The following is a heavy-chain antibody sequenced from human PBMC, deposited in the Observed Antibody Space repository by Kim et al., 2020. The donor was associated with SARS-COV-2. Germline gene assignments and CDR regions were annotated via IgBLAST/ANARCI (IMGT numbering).Heavy chain of an antibody. CDR3: VRDWGDD. CDR1: GLPFEIYW. Sequence: GGSLRLSCAASGLPFEIYWMAWVRQAPGKGPEWVAYIRHDGNEIYYGDSVKGRFTISRDNAKNSLYLQMNSLRVEDTAIYYCVRDWGDDWGKGTLVTVSS. CDR2: IRHDGNEI. J-gene: IGHJ4*02. V-gene: IGHV3-7*01. D-gene: IGHD3-16*01.